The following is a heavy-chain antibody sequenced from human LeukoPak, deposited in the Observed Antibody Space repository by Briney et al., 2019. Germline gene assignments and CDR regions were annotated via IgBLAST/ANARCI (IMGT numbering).Heavy chain of an antibody. J-gene: IGHJ4*02. CDR2: INHSGST. CDR1: GGSFSCYY. D-gene: IGHD4-17*01. Sequence: SETLSLTCAVYGGSFSCYYWSWIRQPPGKGLEWIGEINHSGSTNYNQSLKSRVTISVDTSKNQFSLKLGSVTAADTAVYYCARVEGTVTVDYWGPGALVTVSS. CDR3: ARVEGTVTVDY. V-gene: IGHV4-34*01.